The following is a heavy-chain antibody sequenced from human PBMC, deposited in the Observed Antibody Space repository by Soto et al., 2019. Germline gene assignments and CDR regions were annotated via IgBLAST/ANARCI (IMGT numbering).Heavy chain of an antibody. D-gene: IGHD5-18*01. J-gene: IGHJ4*02. CDR1: GGSISSSSYY. Sequence: QLQLQESGPGLVKPSETLSLTCTVSGGSISSSSYYWGWIRQPPGKGLEWIGSIYYSGSTYYNPSLKSRVTISVDTSKNQFSLKLSSVTAADTAVYYCARHLDTAMVTSYFDYWGQGTLVTVSS. V-gene: IGHV4-39*01. CDR3: ARHLDTAMVTSYFDY. CDR2: IYYSGST.